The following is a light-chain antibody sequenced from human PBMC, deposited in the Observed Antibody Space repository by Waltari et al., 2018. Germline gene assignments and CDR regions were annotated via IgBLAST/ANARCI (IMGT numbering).Light chain of an antibody. CDR2: KAS. J-gene: IGKJ4*01. V-gene: IGKV1-5*03. CDR1: QSISKW. CDR3: QQYNSYSLLS. Sequence: DIKMTQSPSTLSASVVDRVIFSCRASQSISKWVAWYPQKPGKATKLLIYKASTLESMVPSRFSGSGSGTEFTLTISSLQPEDVATYYCQQYNSYSLLSFGGGTKVEIK.